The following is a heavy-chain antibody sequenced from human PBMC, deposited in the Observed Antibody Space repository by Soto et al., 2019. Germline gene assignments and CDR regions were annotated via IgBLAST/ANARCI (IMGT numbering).Heavy chain of an antibody. CDR1: GFTFSRYG. Sequence: QVQLVESGGGVVQPGRSLRLSWVTSGFTFSRYGMQWVRQAPGKGLEWVAVIQNDGGKKFYADSMKGRFTISRDNSRDTLYLQMNSLRADDTAVYYCARWRNGYYGFYFDYWGQGTLVTVSS. V-gene: IGHV3-33*01. CDR2: IQNDGGKK. D-gene: IGHD3-10*01. CDR3: ARWRNGYYGFYFDY. J-gene: IGHJ4*02.